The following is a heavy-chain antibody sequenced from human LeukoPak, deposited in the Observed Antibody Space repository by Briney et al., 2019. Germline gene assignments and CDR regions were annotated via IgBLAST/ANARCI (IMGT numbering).Heavy chain of an antibody. CDR2: IYYSGST. Sequence: PSETLSLTCTVSGGSISSYYWGWIRQPPGKGLEWIGSIYYSGSTYYNPSLKSRVTISVDTSKNQFSLKLSSVTAADTAVYYCARRRRQLWFDYWGQGTLVTVSS. J-gene: IGHJ4*02. D-gene: IGHD5-18*01. V-gene: IGHV4-39*07. CDR1: GGSISSYY. CDR3: ARRRRQLWFDY.